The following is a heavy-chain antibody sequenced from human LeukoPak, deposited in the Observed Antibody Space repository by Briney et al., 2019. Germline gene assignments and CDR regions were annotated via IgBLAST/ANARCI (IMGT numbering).Heavy chain of an antibody. V-gene: IGHV3-74*01. CDR2: INEDGSYT. CDR1: GFTFSSYA. D-gene: IGHD3-9*01. Sequence: GGSLRLSCAASGFTFSSYAMSWVRQAPGKGLEWVSRINEDGSYTSYAASVKGRFTISRDNAKNTLYLQMNSLRGEDTAVYYCTMDLTGYNDYWGQGTLVTVSS. J-gene: IGHJ4*02. CDR3: TMDLTGYNDY.